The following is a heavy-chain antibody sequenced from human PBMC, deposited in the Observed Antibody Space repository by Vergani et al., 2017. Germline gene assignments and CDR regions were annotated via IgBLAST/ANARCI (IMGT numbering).Heavy chain of an antibody. CDR1: GYSISSGYY. Sequence: QVQLQESGPGLVKPSETLSLTCTVSGYSISSGYYWGWIQQPPGKGLEWIGSIYHSGSTYYNPSLKSRVTISVDTSKNQFSLKLSSVTAADTAVYYCARGREGFDYWGQGTLVTVSS. D-gene: IGHD1-26*01. CDR3: ARGREGFDY. J-gene: IGHJ4*02. V-gene: IGHV4-38-2*02. CDR2: IYHSGST.